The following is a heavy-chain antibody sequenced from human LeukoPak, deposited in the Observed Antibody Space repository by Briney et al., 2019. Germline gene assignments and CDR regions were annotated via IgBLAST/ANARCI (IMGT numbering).Heavy chain of an antibody. V-gene: IGHV3-74*01. Sequence: GGSLRLSCAASGFTLSNYWMYWGRNAPGQGLECDSRTRPDGSLTPYAASVQGRFSIARDIAKNTLYLQMNTLRAEDTAVYYCARDLRASDHWGQGTLVTVSS. CDR3: ARDLRASDH. J-gene: IGHJ4*02. CDR1: GFTLSNYW. CDR2: TRPDGSLT.